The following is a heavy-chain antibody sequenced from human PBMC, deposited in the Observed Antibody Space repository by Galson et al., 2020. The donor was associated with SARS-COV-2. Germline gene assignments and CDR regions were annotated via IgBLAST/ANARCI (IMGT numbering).Heavy chain of an antibody. J-gene: IGHJ6*02. CDR2: LHYSGTT. D-gene: IGHD3-10*01. CDR1: GGSISSSSYY. Sequence: SETLSLTCTVSGGSISSSSYYWGWIRQPPGKGLEWIGSLHYSGTTYYNPSLKSRVTISVDTSKNQFSLKLSSVTAADTAVYYWARSMVRGPKRRDYYGMDVWGQGTTVTVSS. CDR3: ARSMVRGPKRRDYYGMDV. V-gene: IGHV4-39*01.